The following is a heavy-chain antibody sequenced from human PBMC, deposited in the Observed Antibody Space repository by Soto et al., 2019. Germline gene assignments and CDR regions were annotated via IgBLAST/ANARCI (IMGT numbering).Heavy chain of an antibody. Sequence: SETLSLTCTVSGGSISSDYWSWIRQPPGKGLEWIGYIYYSGSTNYNPSLKSRVTISVDTSKNQFSLKLSSVTAADTAVYYCARCLAAGNVWFDPWGQGTLVTVSS. J-gene: IGHJ5*02. V-gene: IGHV4-59*01. CDR3: ARCLAAGNVWFDP. CDR1: GGSISSDY. D-gene: IGHD6-13*01. CDR2: IYYSGST.